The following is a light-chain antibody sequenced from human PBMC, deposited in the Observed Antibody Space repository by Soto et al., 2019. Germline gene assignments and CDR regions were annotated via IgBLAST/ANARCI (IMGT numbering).Light chain of an antibody. J-gene: IGKJ1*01. V-gene: IGKV3-15*01. CDR2: DAS. CDR1: QSIGST. Sequence: EIVMTQSPATLSVCPGERATLSCRASQSIGSTLAWYQLKPGQSPRLLSYDASNRATGIPDRFSGSGSGTEFTLTISSLQSEDFAVYYCQQYNDRPHTFGQGTRVEIK. CDR3: QQYNDRPHT.